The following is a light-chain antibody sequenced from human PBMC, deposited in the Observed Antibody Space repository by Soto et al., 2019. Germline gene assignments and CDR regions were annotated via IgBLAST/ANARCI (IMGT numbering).Light chain of an antibody. CDR3: QHGRNWPPGT. J-gene: IGKJ1*01. CDR1: QSVSSY. V-gene: IGKV3-11*01. Sequence: EIVLTQSPATLSLSPGERATLSCRASQSVSSYLAWYQQKPGQAPRLLIYDASNRATGIPARFSGSGSGTYFSSTIGSKEPEAFAVYKCQHGRNWPPGTFDQGTKV. CDR2: DAS.